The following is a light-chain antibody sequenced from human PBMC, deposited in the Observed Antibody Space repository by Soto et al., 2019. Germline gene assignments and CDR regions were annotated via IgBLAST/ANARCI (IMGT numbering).Light chain of an antibody. Sequence: EIVLTQSPATLSLSPGERATLSCRASQSVSRFLAWYQQKPGQAPRLLIYDASNRATGIPARFSGSGSATDFTLTISSLEPEDFALYYCQHYGRLLWTFGQGTKVEVK. CDR3: QHYGRLLWT. CDR1: QSVSRF. V-gene: IGKV3-11*01. CDR2: DAS. J-gene: IGKJ1*01.